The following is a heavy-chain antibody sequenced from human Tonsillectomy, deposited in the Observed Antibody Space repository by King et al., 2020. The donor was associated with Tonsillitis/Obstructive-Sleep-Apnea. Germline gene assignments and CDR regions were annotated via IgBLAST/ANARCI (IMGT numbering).Heavy chain of an antibody. J-gene: IGHJ4*02. CDR1: GFSLSTSGVG. V-gene: IGHV2-5*02. D-gene: IGHD3-22*01. CDR2: IYWDDDK. CDR3: AHGAQYYYDSSGYYGYYFDY. Sequence: ITLKESGPTLVKPTQTLTLTCTFSGFSLSTSGVGGGWIRQPPGKALEWLALIYWDDDKRYSPSLKSRLTITKDTSKNQVVLTMTNMDPVDTATYYCAHGAQYYYDSSGYYGYYFDYWGQGTLVTVSS.